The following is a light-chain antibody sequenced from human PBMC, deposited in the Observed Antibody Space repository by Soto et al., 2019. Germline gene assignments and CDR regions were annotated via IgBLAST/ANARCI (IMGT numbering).Light chain of an antibody. Sequence: EIVLTQSPGTLSLSPGERATLSCGASQSVRSSSLAWYQQKPGQAPRLLIYGASSRATGIPDRFSGSGSGTDFTLTISRLETEDFAVYYWQQYGSSPPRTFGQGTKVDI. V-gene: IGKV3-20*01. CDR2: GAS. CDR1: QSVRSSS. J-gene: IGKJ1*01. CDR3: QQYGSSPPRT.